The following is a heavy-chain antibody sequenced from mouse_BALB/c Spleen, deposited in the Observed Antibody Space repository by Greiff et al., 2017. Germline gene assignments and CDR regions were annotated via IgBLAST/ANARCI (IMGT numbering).Heavy chain of an antibody. CDR1: GFTFSDYY. D-gene: IGHD2-2*01. CDR3: ARDGYADFY. J-gene: IGHJ3*01. CDR2: ISDGGSYT. V-gene: IGHV5-4*02. Sequence: EVMLVESGGGLVKPGGSLKLSCAASGFTFSDYYMYWVRQTPEKRLEWVATISDGGSYTYYPDSVKGRFTISRDNAKNNLYLQMSSLKSEDTAMYYCARDGYADFYWGQGTLVTVSA.